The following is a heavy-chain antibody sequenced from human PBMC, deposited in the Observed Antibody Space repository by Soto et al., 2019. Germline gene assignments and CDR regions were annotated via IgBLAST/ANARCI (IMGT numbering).Heavy chain of an antibody. CDR1: GGSVNSGNYY. CDR2: MSHIGGT. J-gene: IGHJ3*02. CDR3: ARVERGTATTVVDAFDI. V-gene: IGHV4-34*01. D-gene: IGHD2-21*02. Sequence: QVQLQQWGAGLLKPSETLSLTCAAYGGSVNSGNYYWSWIRQPPGKGLEWIGEMSHIGGTHFNPSLNSRVNISVDTSNNQSSLIMSSVTAADTALYYCARVERGTATTVVDAFDIWGPGTLVTVSS.